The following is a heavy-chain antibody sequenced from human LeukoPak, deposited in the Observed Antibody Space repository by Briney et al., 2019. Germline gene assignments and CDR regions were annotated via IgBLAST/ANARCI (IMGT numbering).Heavy chain of an antibody. Sequence: GRSLRLSCLASGFTFSSYGMHWVRQAPGKGLEWVAVISYDGSNKYYADSVKGRFTISRDNSKNTLYLQINSLRTEDTAVYYCAKDHYTMVRGAPDYWGQGTLVTVSS. CDR3: AKDHYTMVRGAPDY. V-gene: IGHV3-30*18. D-gene: IGHD3-10*01. CDR1: GFTFSSYG. CDR2: ISYDGSNK. J-gene: IGHJ4*02.